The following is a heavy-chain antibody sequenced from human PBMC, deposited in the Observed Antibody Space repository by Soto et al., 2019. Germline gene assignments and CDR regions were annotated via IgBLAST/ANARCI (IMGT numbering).Heavy chain of an antibody. CDR1: GFSLSTGGVG. D-gene: IGHD3-16*01. J-gene: IGHJ6*03. CDR2: IYWDDDK. CDR3: AHRLSLSTTWNYGYMDV. Sequence: QITLKESGPTLVNPTQTLTLTCTFSGFSLSTGGVGVGWIRQPSGKALEWLALIYWDDDKRYNPSLKSRLTVTKDTSKNQVVLTMTNMDLLDTATYYCAHRLSLSTTWNYGYMDVWGNGTTVTVSS. V-gene: IGHV2-5*02.